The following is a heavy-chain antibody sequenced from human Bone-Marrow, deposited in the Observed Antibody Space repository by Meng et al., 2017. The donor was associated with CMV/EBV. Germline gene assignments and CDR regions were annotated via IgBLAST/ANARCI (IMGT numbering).Heavy chain of an antibody. V-gene: IGHV1-18*01. J-gene: IGHJ4*01. D-gene: IGHD2-21*01. CDR3: VREYCGGDCSFANFYFDN. CDR1: GYTITTYC. CDR2: ISSHSGDT. Sequence: ASVKVSCKASGYTITTYCLSWVRQAPGQGLEWMGWISSHSGDTNYAPKVQGRVTMTTDTSTNTAYMELRSLRSDDTAIYYCVREYCGGDCSFANFYFDNWGQGTLVTVSS.